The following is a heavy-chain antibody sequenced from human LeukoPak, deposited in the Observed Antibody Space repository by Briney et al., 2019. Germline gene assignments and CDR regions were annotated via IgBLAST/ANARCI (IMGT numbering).Heavy chain of an antibody. CDR3: ARDLRNWTDVLYAFDI. CDR2: IIPIFGTP. D-gene: IGHD1-1*01. CDR1: GGTFSSYP. V-gene: IGHV1-69*05. Sequence: ASVKVSCKASGGTFSSYPISWLRQAPGQGLEWMGGIIPIFGTPNCAQKFQGRVTISTDESTSTAYMELSSLRSEDTAVYFCARDLRNWTDVLYAFDIWGQGTTVTVSS. J-gene: IGHJ3*02.